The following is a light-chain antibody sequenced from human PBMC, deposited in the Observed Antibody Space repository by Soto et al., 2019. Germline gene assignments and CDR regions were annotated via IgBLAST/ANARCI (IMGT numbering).Light chain of an antibody. J-gene: IGLJ3*02. CDR2: DVN. Sequence: QSVLTQPASESGSPGQSITISCTGSSSDVGGYNYVSWYQQHPGKAPKLIIYDVNNRPSGVSDRFSGSKSGNTASLTISGLQAEDEADSYCSSYTSSSTLGVFGGGTKLTVL. CDR3: SSYTSSSTLGV. V-gene: IGLV2-14*03. CDR1: SSDVGGYNY.